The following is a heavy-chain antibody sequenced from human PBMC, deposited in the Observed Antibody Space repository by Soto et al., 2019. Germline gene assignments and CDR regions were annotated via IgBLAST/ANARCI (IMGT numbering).Heavy chain of an antibody. Sequence: PGGSLRLSCAASGFTFAAYAMNWVRQAPGKGLEWVSVIRGSGGDTYYVDSVKGRFTISRDNSKNTLYLQMNSLRAEDTALYYCARGLYLSYWDLLQFPPPDYWGQGTLVTVYS. J-gene: IGHJ4*02. CDR1: GFTFAAYA. D-gene: IGHD1-26*01. CDR3: ARGLYLSYWDLLQFPPPDY. CDR2: IRGSGGDT. V-gene: IGHV3-23*01.